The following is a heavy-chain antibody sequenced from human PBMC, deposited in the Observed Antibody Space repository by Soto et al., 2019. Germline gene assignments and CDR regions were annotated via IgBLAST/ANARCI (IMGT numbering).Heavy chain of an antibody. J-gene: IGHJ6*02. D-gene: IGHD2-2*01. CDR1: GYTFTGYY. Sequence: ASVKVSCKASGYTFTGYYMHWVRQAPGQGLEWMGWINPNSGGTNYAQKFQGWVTMTRDTSISTAYMELSRLRSDDTAVYYCARDLLSPAPYCSSTSCSYGMDVWGQGTTVTVSS. V-gene: IGHV1-2*04. CDR2: INPNSGGT. CDR3: ARDLLSPAPYCSSTSCSYGMDV.